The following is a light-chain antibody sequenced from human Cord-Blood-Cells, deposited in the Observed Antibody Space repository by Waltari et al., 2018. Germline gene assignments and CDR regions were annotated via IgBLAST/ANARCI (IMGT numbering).Light chain of an antibody. CDR3: QQYYDYPLT. Sequence: DVKMTQSPLSLSASVGDSVTITCRASQSFSSSLAWYQQKPGKPPKILIYGVSNLYSGVPAWFSGSKSGTDFTLTISDLQPEDVGFYYCQQYYDYPLTFAQGTKVEIK. CDR2: GVS. V-gene: IGKV1-27*01. CDR1: QSFSSS. J-gene: IGKJ2*01.